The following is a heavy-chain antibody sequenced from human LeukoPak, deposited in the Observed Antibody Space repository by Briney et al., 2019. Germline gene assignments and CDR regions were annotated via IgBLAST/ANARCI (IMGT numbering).Heavy chain of an antibody. CDR2: IYTSGST. Sequence: SETLSLTCTVSGGSISSYYWSWIWQPAGKGLEWIGRIYTSGSTNYNPSLKSRVTMSVDTSKNQFSLKLSSVTAADTAVYYCARLGSRSYYNGVFDYWGQGTLVTVSS. CDR1: GGSISSYY. V-gene: IGHV4-4*07. CDR3: ARLGSRSYYNGVFDY. J-gene: IGHJ4*02. D-gene: IGHD3-10*01.